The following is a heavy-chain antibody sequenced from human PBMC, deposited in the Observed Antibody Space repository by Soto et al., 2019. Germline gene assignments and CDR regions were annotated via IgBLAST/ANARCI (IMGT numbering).Heavy chain of an antibody. CDR3: GSAGSGYPLDS. Sequence: EVQLVESGGGLVQPGGSLRLSCAASGSTFSIYAMHWVRQAPGKGLEFISVISSNGGSTHYASSVKGRFTISRDNSMQTLYRERGSLTADDRALYYWGSAGSGYPLDSWGQGTLFPVAS. D-gene: IGHD5-18*01. J-gene: IGHJ4*02. CDR2: ISSNGGST. CDR1: GSTFSIYA. V-gene: IGHV3-64*01.